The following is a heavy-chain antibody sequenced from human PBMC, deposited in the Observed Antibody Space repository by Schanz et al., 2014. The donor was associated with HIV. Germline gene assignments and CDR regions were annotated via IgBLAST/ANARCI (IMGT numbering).Heavy chain of an antibody. CDR3: AKVGRIYSTTWIDH. CDR2: ISYDGSIK. Sequence: QVQLVESGGGVVQPGRSLRLSCAASGFTFRTHGIHWVRQAPAKGLEWVAVISYDGSIKEYADSVKGRFASSRDNSKNTVYLQMNSLRGEDSAVYYCAKVGRIYSTTWIDHWGQGTLVTVSS. CDR1: GFTFRTHG. V-gene: IGHV3-30*18. J-gene: IGHJ4*02. D-gene: IGHD6-13*01.